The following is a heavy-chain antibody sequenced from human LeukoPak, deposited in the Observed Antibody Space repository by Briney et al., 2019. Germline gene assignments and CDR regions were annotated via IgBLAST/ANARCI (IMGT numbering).Heavy chain of an antibody. D-gene: IGHD1-26*01. CDR2: IYTSGST. CDR3: ARLVGATSTGDNWFDP. Sequence: SETLSLTCTVSGGSISSYYWCWIRQPAGKGLEWIGRIYTSGSTNYNPSLTSRATMSVDTSNNQFSLKLSSVTAADTAVYYCARLVGATSTGDNWFDPWGQGTLVTVSS. J-gene: IGHJ5*02. CDR1: GGSISSYY. V-gene: IGHV4-4*07.